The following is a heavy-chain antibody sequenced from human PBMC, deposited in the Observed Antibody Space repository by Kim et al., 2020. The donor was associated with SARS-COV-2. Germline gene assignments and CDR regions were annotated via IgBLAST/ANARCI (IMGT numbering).Heavy chain of an antibody. CDR1: GYTFTSYY. CDR3: ARGRTVTKDIDY. CDR2: INPSGDGT. V-gene: IGHV1-46*01. D-gene: IGHD4-17*01. Sequence: ASVKVSCKASGYTFTSYYIHWVRQARGQGLEWIGIINPSGDGTTYAQKFQGRVTMTRDPSSTTVYMDLSSLRSEDTAMYYCARGRTVTKDIDYWGQGTLVTVSS. J-gene: IGHJ4*02.